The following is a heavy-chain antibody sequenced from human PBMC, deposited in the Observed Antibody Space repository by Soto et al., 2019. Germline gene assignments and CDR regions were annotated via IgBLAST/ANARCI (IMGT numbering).Heavy chain of an antibody. Sequence: GGSLRLSCAASGFTFSSYAMSWVRQAPGKGLEWVSAISGSGGSTYYADSVKGRFTISRDNPKNTLYLQMNSLRAEDTAVYYCAKGDYYYYGMDVWGQGTTVTVSS. D-gene: IGHD3-16*01. V-gene: IGHV3-23*01. CDR1: GFTFSSYA. CDR3: AKGDYYYYGMDV. CDR2: ISGSGGST. J-gene: IGHJ6*02.